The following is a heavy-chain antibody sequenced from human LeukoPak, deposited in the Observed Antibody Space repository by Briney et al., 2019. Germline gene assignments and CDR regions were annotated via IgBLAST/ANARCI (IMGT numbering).Heavy chain of an antibody. CDR3: ARDRPRRFLEWPPYYFDY. Sequence: ASVKVSCKASGYTFTGYYMHWVRQAPGQGLEWMGWINPNSGGTNYAQKFQGRVTMTRDTSISTAYMELSRLRSDDTAVYYCARDRPRRFLEWPPYYFDYWGQGTLVIVSS. J-gene: IGHJ4*02. CDR2: INPNSGGT. CDR1: GYTFTGYY. V-gene: IGHV1-2*02. D-gene: IGHD3-3*01.